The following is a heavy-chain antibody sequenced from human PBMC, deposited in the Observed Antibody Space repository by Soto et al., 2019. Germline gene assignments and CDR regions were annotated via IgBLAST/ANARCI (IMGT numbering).Heavy chain of an antibody. CDR2: IKQDGSEK. CDR1: GCHFSTYF. D-gene: IGHD6-25*01. CDR3: AKDPHPRTSCPATIDY. V-gene: IGHV3-7*01. J-gene: IGHJ4*02. Sequence: GGPQSRSGSSSGCHFSTYFMSLVRQDQGKGLEWVANIKQDGSEKYYADSVKGRFTISRDNSKNTLYLQMNSLRAEDTAVYYCAKDPHPRTSCPATIDYWGQGTLVPVSS.